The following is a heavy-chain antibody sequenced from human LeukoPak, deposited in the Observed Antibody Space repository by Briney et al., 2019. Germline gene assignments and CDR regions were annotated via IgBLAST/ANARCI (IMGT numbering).Heavy chain of an antibody. CDR3: ARDRNPYYYDSSTDAFDI. V-gene: IGHV3-7*01. Sequence: GGSLRLSCAASGFTFSSYWMSWVRQAPGKGLEWVANIKQDGSEKYYVDSVKGRFTISRDNAKNSLYLQMDSLRAEDTAVYYRARDRNPYYYDSSTDAFDIWGQGTMVTVSS. CDR1: GFTFSSYW. CDR2: IKQDGSEK. J-gene: IGHJ3*02. D-gene: IGHD3-22*01.